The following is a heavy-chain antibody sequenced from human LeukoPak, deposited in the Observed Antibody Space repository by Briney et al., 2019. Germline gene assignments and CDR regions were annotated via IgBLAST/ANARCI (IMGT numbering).Heavy chain of an antibody. V-gene: IGHV3-9*03. CDR3: AKGENDILKGSSLPN. D-gene: IGHD3-9*01. CDR2: ISWNSGSI. CDR1: GFTFGNYA. J-gene: IGHJ4*02. Sequence: GGSLRLSCAASGFTFGNYAMHWVRQAPGKGLGWVSGISWNSGSIGYADSVKGRFTISRDNAKNSLYLQMNSLRAEDMALYYCAKGENDILKGSSLPNWGQGTLVTVSS.